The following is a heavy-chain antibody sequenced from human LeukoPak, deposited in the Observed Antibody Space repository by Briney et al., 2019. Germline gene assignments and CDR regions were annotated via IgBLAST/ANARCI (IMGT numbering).Heavy chain of an antibody. V-gene: IGHV3-21*01. CDR1: GFTFSSYS. CDR2: ISSSSSYI. D-gene: IGHD2-2*01. J-gene: IGHJ3*02. CDR3: ARADCSSTSCYRGDI. Sequence: GGSLRLSCAASGFTFSSYSMNWVRQAPGKGLEWVSSISSSSSYIYYADSVKGRFTISRDNAKNSLYLQMNSLRAEDTAVYYCARADCSSTSCYRGDIWGQGTMVTVSS.